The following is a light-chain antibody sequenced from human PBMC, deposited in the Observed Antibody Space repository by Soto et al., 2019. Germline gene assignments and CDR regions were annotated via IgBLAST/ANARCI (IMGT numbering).Light chain of an antibody. CDR3: QQYGSSRT. Sequence: DIVMTQSPDSLAVSMGKRATINCKSSQSVLYSSNNKNYLALYQQKPGLAPRLLIYDASKRATGIPDRFSGSGSGTDFTLTISRLEPEDSAVYYCQQYGSSRTFGQGTKVDIK. V-gene: IGKV4-1*01. CDR1: QSVLYSSNNKNY. J-gene: IGKJ1*01. CDR2: DAS.